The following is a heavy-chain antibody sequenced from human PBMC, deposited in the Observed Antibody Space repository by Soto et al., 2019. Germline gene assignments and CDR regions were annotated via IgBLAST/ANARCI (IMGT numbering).Heavy chain of an antibody. J-gene: IGHJ4*02. CDR1: GFTVSSNY. Sequence: EVQLVESGGGLVQPGGSLRLSCAASGFTVSSNYMSWVRQAPGKGLEWVSVIYSGGSTYYADSVKGRFTISRDNSKNTLYLQMNSLRAEDTAVYYCARQDYYDSSGYYMGFFDYWGQGTLVTVSS. D-gene: IGHD3-22*01. CDR3: ARQDYYDSSGYYMGFFDY. CDR2: IYSGGST. V-gene: IGHV3-66*04.